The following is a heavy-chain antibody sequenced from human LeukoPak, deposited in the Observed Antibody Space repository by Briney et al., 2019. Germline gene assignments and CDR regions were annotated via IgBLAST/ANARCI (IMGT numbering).Heavy chain of an antibody. CDR2: IIPIFGTV. D-gene: IGHD3-16*01. Sequence: SVKVSCKASGGTFSSYAISWVRQAPGQGLEWMGGIIPIFGTVNYAQKFQGRVTITADKSTSTAYMELSSLRSEDTAVYYCARGNTTRGGDYGMDVWGKGTTVTVSS. CDR3: ARGNTTRGGDYGMDV. CDR1: GGTFSSYA. J-gene: IGHJ6*04. V-gene: IGHV1-69*06.